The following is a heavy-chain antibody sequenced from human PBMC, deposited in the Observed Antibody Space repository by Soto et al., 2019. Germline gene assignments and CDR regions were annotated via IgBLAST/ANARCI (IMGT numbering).Heavy chain of an antibody. J-gene: IGHJ5*02. CDR1: PGSISSSY. CDR3: AREAQDYYFDH. D-gene: IGHD1-26*01. Sequence: SETLSLTCTVSPGSISSSYWSWIRQPPGRCLEWILYVAFSGTTKYYPSLKSRGSISVSTSKRQFSLRLTSVTAADTAVYYCAREAQDYYFDHWGQGILVTVS. CDR2: VAFSGTT. V-gene: IGHV4-59*01.